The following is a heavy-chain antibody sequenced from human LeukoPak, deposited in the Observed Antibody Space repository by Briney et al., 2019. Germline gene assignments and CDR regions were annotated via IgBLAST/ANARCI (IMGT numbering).Heavy chain of an antibody. CDR1: GYTFTNYG. J-gene: IGHJ3*02. CDR2: ISAYNGHT. V-gene: IGHV1-18*01. CDR3: ARDGHRRYHYGSSGREDAFDI. Sequence: ASVKVSCKASGYTFTNYGISWVRQAPGQGLEWMGWISAYNGHTKYAQKVQGRVTMTRDTSTSTAYMELRSLRSDDTAVYYCARDGHRRYHYGSSGREDAFDIWGQGTMVTVSS. D-gene: IGHD3-22*01.